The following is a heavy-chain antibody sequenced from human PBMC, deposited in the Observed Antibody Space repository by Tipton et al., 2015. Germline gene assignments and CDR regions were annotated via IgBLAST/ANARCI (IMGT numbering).Heavy chain of an antibody. Sequence: VQLVQSGAEVKKPGDSLKISCQGSGYSFTSYWIAWVRQMPGKGLEWMGIIQPGDSQTRYSPSFQGQVTFSVDKSISTAYLQWSGLKASDSAMYDCARHVLGVAAAGLALDVWGQGTTVTVSS. CDR2: IQPGDSQT. D-gene: IGHD6-13*01. V-gene: IGHV5-51*01. J-gene: IGHJ6*02. CDR3: ARHVLGVAAAGLALDV. CDR1: GYSFTSYW.